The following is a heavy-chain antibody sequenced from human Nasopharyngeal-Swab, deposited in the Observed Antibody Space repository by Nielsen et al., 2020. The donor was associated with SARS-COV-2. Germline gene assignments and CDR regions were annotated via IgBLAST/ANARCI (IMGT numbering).Heavy chain of an antibody. CDR2: MNPNSGNT. D-gene: IGHD3-9*01. Sequence: ASVKVSCKASGYTFTSYDINWVRQATGQGLEWMGWMNPNSGNTGYAQKFQGRVTMTRNTSISTAYMELSSLRSEDTAVYYCARGGSRGLRYFDWLLYSDYYYGMDVWGQGTLVTVSS. J-gene: IGHJ6*02. V-gene: IGHV1-8*01. CDR1: GYTFTSYD. CDR3: ARGGSRGLRYFDWLLYSDYYYGMDV.